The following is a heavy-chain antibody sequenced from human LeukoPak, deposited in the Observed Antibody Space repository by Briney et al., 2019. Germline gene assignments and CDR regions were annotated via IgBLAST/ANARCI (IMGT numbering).Heavy chain of an antibody. V-gene: IGHV4-38-2*01. CDR3: ARVVRAARPGDYYYYYMDV. CDR1: GGSFSGYY. CDR2: IYHSGST. D-gene: IGHD6-6*01. J-gene: IGHJ6*03. Sequence: PSETLSLTCAVYGGSFSGYYWGWIRQPPGKGLEWIGSIYHSGSTYYNPSLKSRVTISVDTSKNQFSLKLSSVAAADTAVYYCARVVRAARPGDYYYYYMDVWGKGTTVTVSS.